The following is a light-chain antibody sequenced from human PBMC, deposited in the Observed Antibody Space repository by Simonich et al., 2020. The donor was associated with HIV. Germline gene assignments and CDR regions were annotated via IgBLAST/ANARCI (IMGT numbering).Light chain of an antibody. Sequence: QSALTQPASVSGSPGQSITISCTGTSSDVGSYILVSWYQQHPGKAPKLMIFEGNKRPSGVSNRFSGSKSGNTASLTISGLQAEDEADYYCCSYAVGVIFGGGTKLTVL. CDR1: SSDVGSYIL. CDR2: EGN. J-gene: IGLJ2*01. V-gene: IGLV2-23*01. CDR3: CSYAVGVI.